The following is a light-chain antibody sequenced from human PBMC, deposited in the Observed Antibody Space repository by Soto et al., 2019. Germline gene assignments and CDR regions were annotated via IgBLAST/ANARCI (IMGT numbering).Light chain of an antibody. J-gene: IGKJ4*01. CDR1: QSVSSY. Sequence: EIVLTQSPATLPLSPGERTTLPCRASQSVSSYLAWYQQKPGQAPRLLIDDASNRATGIPARFSGSGSGTAVSLTISSVEPEDFAVYYCQQRSNWPGLTFGGGTKVEIK. V-gene: IGKV3-11*01. CDR3: QQRSNWPGLT. CDR2: DAS.